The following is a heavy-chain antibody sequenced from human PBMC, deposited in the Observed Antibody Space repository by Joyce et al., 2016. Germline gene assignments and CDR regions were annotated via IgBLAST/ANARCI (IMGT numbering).Heavy chain of an antibody. CDR3: ASATLGVPGDYYYALDV. CDR2: SDASESYT. CDR1: GYNFPTAW. V-gene: IGHV5-10-1*03. Sequence: EVQLVQSGAEVKKPGESLRISCKGSGYNFPTAWITGVCQMHGKGREWMGWSDASESYTKYSRSFQGHVTISIDKTVRTADLQFSGLKVSATAVYYCASATLGVPGDYYYALDVWGQGTTVIVSS. D-gene: IGHD3-3*01. J-gene: IGHJ6*02.